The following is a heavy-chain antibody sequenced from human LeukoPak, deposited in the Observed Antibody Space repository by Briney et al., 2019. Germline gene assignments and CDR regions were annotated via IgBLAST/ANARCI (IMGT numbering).Heavy chain of an antibody. CDR1: GYTFTGYY. V-gene: IGHV1-2*02. CDR3: ARAVGYCSSTSCYIDWFDP. J-gene: IGHJ5*02. D-gene: IGHD2-2*02. CDR2: INPNSGGT. Sequence: ASVKVSCKASGYTFTGYYMHWVRQAPGQGLEWMGWINPNSGGTNYAQKFQGRVTMTRDTSISTAYMELSRLRSDDTAVYYCARAVGYCSSTSCYIDWFDPWGQGTLVTVSS.